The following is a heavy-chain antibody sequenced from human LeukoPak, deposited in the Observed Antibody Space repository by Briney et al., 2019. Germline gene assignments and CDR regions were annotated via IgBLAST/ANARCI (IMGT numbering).Heavy chain of an antibody. CDR2: ISGSGGST. D-gene: IGHD3-22*01. V-gene: IGHV3-23*01. J-gene: IGHJ3*02. Sequence: GGSLRLSCAASGFTFSSYAMSWVSQALGKGLEWVSAISGSGGSTYYADSVKGRFTISRDNSKNTLYLQMNSLRAEDTAVYYCGKEGESSGYYSDAFDIWGQGAMVTVSS. CDR1: GFTFSSYA. CDR3: GKEGESSGYYSDAFDI.